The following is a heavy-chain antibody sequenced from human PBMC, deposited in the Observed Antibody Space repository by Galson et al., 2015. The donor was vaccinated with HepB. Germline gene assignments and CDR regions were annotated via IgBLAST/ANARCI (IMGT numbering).Heavy chain of an antibody. Sequence: SLRLSCAASGFTFSNAWMSWVRQAPGKGLEWVGRIKSKTDGGTTDYAAPVKGRFTISRDDSKNTLYLQMNSLKTEDTAVYYCTTSIAAAGTGAFDIWGQGTMVTVSS. CDR3: TTSIAAAGTGAFDI. D-gene: IGHD6-13*01. J-gene: IGHJ3*02. CDR1: GFTFSNAW. CDR2: IKSKTDGGTT. V-gene: IGHV3-15*01.